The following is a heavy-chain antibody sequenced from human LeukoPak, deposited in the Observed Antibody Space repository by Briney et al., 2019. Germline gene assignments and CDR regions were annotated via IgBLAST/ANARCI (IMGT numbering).Heavy chain of an antibody. J-gene: IGHJ5*02. V-gene: IGHV4-59*11. CDR1: GGSISSHY. Sequence: SETLSLTCTVSGGSISSHYWSWIRQPPGKRLEWIGYIYYSGSSKYNHSLKSRVTISVDTSKNQFSLKLSSVTAADTAVYYCARPYDSSGYTNWLDPWGQGTLVTVSS. CDR2: IYYSGSS. CDR3: ARPYDSSGYTNWLDP. D-gene: IGHD3-22*01.